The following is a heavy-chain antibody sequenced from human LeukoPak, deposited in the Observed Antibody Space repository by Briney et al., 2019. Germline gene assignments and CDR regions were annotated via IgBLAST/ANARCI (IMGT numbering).Heavy chain of an antibody. V-gene: IGHV3-48*03. D-gene: IGHD2-15*01. J-gene: IGHJ4*02. CDR3: AREEAYCSGTSCFRFFDY. CDR1: GFTFSSYV. CDR2: ISSGGSIF. Sequence: GGSLRLSCAACGFTFSSYVINWVRQAPGKGLEWVSYISSGGSIFYNADSVMGRFTISRDNAKNSLYLQMNSLRAEDTAVYYCAREEAYCSGTSCFRFFDYWGQGTLVSVSS.